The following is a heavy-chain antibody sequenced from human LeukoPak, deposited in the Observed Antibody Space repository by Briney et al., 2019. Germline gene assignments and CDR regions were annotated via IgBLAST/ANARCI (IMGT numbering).Heavy chain of an antibody. CDR1: GDSVSSNSAA. D-gene: IGHD6-13*01. CDR3: ARGRTPAYSSSWYMFYWFDP. Sequence: SQTLSLTCAISGDSVSSNSAAWNWIRQSPSRGLEWLGRTYFRSKWYNGYAVSVKSRITINPDTSKNQFSLQLNSVTPEDTAVYYCARGRTPAYSSSWYMFYWFDPWGQGTLVTVSS. CDR2: TYFRSKWYN. J-gene: IGHJ5*02. V-gene: IGHV6-1*01.